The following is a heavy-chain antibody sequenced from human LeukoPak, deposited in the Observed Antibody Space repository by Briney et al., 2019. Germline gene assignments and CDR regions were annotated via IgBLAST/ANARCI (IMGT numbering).Heavy chain of an antibody. Sequence: PGGSLRLSCAASGFTFSSFGMHWVRQAPGKGLVWVSRIRSDGSGSYYADSVKGRFTISRDNAKNTVYMQMNSLRAEDTAVYFCARASFCDGDCHLQFDYWGLGTLVTVSS. CDR3: ARASFCDGDCHLQFDY. D-gene: IGHD2-21*02. J-gene: IGHJ4*02. V-gene: IGHV3-74*01. CDR1: GFTFSSFG. CDR2: IRSDGSGS.